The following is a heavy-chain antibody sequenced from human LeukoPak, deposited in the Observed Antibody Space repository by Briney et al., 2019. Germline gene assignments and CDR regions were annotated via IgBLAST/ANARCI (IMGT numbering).Heavy chain of an antibody. V-gene: IGHV5-51*01. CDR3: ARRNIVATRGGAFDY. J-gene: IGHJ4*02. Sequence: GESLNISCKGSEYSFTSNWIGWVRQMPGKGLEWMRIFYPGDSDSRYSPSFQGQVTFSADKSISTAYLQWSSLKASDTAMYYCARRNIVATRGGAFDYWGEGTVVTVSS. CDR1: EYSFTSNW. D-gene: IGHD5-12*01. CDR2: FYPGDSDS.